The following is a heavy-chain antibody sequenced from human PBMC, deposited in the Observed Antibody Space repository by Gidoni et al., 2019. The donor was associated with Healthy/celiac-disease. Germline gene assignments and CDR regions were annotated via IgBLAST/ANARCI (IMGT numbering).Heavy chain of an antibody. J-gene: IGHJ4*02. D-gene: IGHD3-10*01. CDR1: GGSISSSSYY. CDR2: IYYSGST. Sequence: QLQLQESGPGLVKPSETLSLTCTVSGGSISSSSYYWGWIRQPPGKGLEWIGSIYYSGSTYYNPSLKSRVTISVDTSKNQFSLKLSSVTAADTAVYYCARQHGSGSYLGYWGQGTLVTVSS. V-gene: IGHV4-39*01. CDR3: ARQHGSGSYLGY.